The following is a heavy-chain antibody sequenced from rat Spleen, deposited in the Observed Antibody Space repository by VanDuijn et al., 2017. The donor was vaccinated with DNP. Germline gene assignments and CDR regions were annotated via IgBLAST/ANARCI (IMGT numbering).Heavy chain of an antibody. CDR2: VNTGGGIT. D-gene: IGHD4-3*01. J-gene: IGHJ2*01. CDR1: GFTFSSYD. CDR3: VRWYNSGYYFDY. Sequence: EVQLVESGGGLLQPGRSLKLSCAASGFTFSSYDMAWVRQAPSKGLEWVASVNTGGGITYYRDSVKGRFIVSRDNAKSTLYLQMNSLRSEDMATYYCVRWYNSGYYFDYWGQGVMVTVSS. V-gene: IGHV5-25*01.